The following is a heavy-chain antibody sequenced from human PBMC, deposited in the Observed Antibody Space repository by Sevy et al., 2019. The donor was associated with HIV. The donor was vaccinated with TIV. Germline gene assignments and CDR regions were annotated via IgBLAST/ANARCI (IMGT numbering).Heavy chain of an antibody. CDR2: IKQDGSEK. D-gene: IGHD3-22*01. CDR3: AKLGFYYDSSAYDYFDY. V-gene: IGHV3-7*01. Sequence: GGSLRLSCAASGFTFSDYWMNWVRQAPGKGLEWAANIKQDGSEKYYVDSMKGRFTISRDNAKNSLYLQMNSLRVEDTAVYFCAKLGFYYDSSAYDYFDYWGQGTLVTVSS. CDR1: GFTFSDYW. J-gene: IGHJ4*02.